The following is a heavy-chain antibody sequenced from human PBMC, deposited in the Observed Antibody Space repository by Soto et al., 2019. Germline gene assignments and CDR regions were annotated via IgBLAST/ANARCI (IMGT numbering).Heavy chain of an antibody. D-gene: IGHD2-2*01. CDR1: GFTFNNAW. CDR2: IKSKSEGGTT. J-gene: IGHJ5*02. Sequence: GGSLRLSCVGSGFTFNNAWMSWVRQAPGKGLEWVGRIKSKSEGGTTDYAESVKDRFTISRDDSKNTLYLLLNSLKTEDTGVYYCATALVVVVPAAMGWFGPWGQGTLVTVSS. CDR3: ATALVVVVPAAMGWFGP. V-gene: IGHV3-15*01.